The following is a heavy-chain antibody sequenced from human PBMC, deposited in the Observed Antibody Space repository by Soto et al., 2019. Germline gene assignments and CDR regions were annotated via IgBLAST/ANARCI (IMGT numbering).Heavy chain of an antibody. V-gene: IGHV4-4*02. D-gene: IGHD2-2*01. CDR1: GGSISSSNW. CDR3: ARVRQGCSSTSCYFDP. Sequence: QVQLQESGPGLVKPSGTLSLTCAVSGGSISSSNWWNWVRQPPGKGLEWIGEIHHSGSTNYNPSLKSRVTISVDKYKNQFSLKLNSVTAADTAVYYCARVRQGCSSTSCYFDPWGQGTLVTVSS. CDR2: IHHSGST. J-gene: IGHJ5*02.